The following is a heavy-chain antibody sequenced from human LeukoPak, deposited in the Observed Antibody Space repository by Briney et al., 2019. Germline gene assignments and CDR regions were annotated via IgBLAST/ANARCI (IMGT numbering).Heavy chain of an antibody. CDR2: ISTSGSSI. J-gene: IGHJ4*02. CDR1: GFTFSTYE. V-gene: IGHV3-48*03. D-gene: IGHD6-13*01. CDR3: ARVGEWQQHDY. Sequence: GGSLRLSCAASGFTFSTYEINWVRQAPGKGLEWLSHISTSGSSIHYADSVKGRFTISRDNAKNSLYLQMNSLRAEDTAVYYCARVGEWQQHDYWGQGTLVTVSS.